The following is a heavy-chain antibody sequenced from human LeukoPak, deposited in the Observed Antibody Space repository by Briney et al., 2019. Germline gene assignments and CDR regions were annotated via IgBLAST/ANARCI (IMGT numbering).Heavy chain of an antibody. V-gene: IGHV3-23*01. CDR3: AKGRFSNFVP. CDR2: ISGSGGGGST. CDR1: GLTFSSYG. Sequence: GGSLSLSCAASGLTFSSYGMSWVRQAPGKGPEWVSAISGSGGGGSTNYADSVRGRFTISRDNSKNTLYLQMNSLRAEDTVLYYWAKGRFSNFVPWRQGTLVTVSS. J-gene: IGHJ5*02. D-gene: IGHD4-11*01.